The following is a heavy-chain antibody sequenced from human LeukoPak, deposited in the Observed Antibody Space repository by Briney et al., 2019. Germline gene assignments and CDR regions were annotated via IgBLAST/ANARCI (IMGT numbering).Heavy chain of an antibody. CDR2: MYYSGST. Sequence: SETLSLTCIVSGGSLSSSNYYWGWIRQPPGKGLQWLGSMYYSGSTSYDPALRSRVAISADTSKNHFSLRLNSVTAADTAFYYCARESATSGSTDWGQGTLVTVSS. J-gene: IGHJ4*02. D-gene: IGHD3-10*01. CDR3: ARESATSGSTD. CDR1: GGSLSSSNYY. V-gene: IGHV4-39*02.